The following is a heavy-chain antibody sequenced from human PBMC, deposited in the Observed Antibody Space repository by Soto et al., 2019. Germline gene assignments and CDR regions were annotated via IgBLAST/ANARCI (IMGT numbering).Heavy chain of an antibody. CDR1: GFTFSDYY. CDR2: ISSSSSYT. V-gene: IGHV3-11*05. CDR3: ARVGDSVNYYGSGPDY. Sequence: GGSLRLSCASSGFTFSDYYMSWIRQAPGKGLEWVSYISSSSSYTNYADSVKGRFTISRDNAKNSLYLQMNSLRAEDTAVYYCARVGDSVNYYGSGPDYWGQGTLVTVSS. J-gene: IGHJ4*02. D-gene: IGHD3-10*01.